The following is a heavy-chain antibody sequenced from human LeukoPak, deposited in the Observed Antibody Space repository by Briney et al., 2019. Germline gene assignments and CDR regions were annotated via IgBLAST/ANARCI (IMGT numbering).Heavy chain of an antibody. V-gene: IGHV4-34*01. J-gene: IGHJ4*02. Sequence: PSETLSLTCTASGGSISSYYWSWIRQPPGKGLEWIGEINHSGSTNYNPSLKSRVTISVDTSKNQFSLKLSSVAAADTAVYYCARKRAIAAAKFDYWGQGTLVTVSS. CDR1: GGSISSYY. CDR2: INHSGST. D-gene: IGHD6-13*01. CDR3: ARKRAIAAAKFDY.